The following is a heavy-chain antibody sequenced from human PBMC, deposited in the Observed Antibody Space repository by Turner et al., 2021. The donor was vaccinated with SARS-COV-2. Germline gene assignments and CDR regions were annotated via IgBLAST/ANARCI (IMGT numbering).Heavy chain of an antibody. V-gene: IGHV3-33*01. J-gene: IGHJ4*02. CDR2: IWYDGSNK. CDR1: GFTFSSYG. D-gene: IGHD3-22*01. Sequence: QVQLVESGGGVVQPGRSLRLSCAGSGFTFSSYGMNWVRQAPGKGLEWVAVIWYDGSNKYYADSVKGRFTISRDNSKNTLYLQMNSLRAEDTAVYYCARDGSGYYDSSGYFDHWGQGTLVTVSS. CDR3: ARDGSGYYDSSGYFDH.